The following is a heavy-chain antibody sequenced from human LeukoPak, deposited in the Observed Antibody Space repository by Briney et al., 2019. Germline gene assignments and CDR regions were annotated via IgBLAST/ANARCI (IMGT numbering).Heavy chain of an antibody. CDR3: ARYINMVRGVVDY. CDR1: GGSISSGSYY. V-gene: IGHV4-61*02. D-gene: IGHD3-10*01. J-gene: IGHJ4*02. Sequence: SETLSLTCTVSGGSISSGSYYWRWIRQPAGKGLEWIGRNYTSGSTNYNPSLKTRVTISVDTSKNLFSLKLSSVTAAVSALEYCARYINMVRGVVDYWGQGTQVTVSS. CDR2: NYTSGST.